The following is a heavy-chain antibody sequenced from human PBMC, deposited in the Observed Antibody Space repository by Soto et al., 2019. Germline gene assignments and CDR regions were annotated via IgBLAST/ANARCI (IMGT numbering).Heavy chain of an antibody. CDR1: GFTFSSYW. D-gene: IGHD6-19*01. V-gene: IGHV3-74*01. CDR2: IKSDGSST. CDR3: ARAPSSGWYYFDY. J-gene: IGHJ4*02. Sequence: RGSLRLSCAASGFTFSSYWMHWVRQAPGKGLVWVSRIKSDGSSTSYADSVKGRSTISRDNAKNTLYLQMNSLRAEDTAVYYCARAPSSGWYYFDYWASVKVTVSS.